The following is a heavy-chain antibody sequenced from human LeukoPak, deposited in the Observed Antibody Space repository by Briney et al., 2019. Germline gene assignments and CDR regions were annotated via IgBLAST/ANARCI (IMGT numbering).Heavy chain of an antibody. CDR3: AKAPLGACAGAVCYYLDV. CDR1: GFSFSTYG. CDR2: IWHDGSDY. D-gene: IGHD2-8*02. Sequence: GGSLRLSCTASGFSFSTYGMHWVRQAPGKGLEWVAVIWHDGSDYNLADSVRGRFTISRDNSENTLFLEMNNLRAEDTAVYYCAKAPLGACAGAVCYYLDVWGKGTTVIVSS. J-gene: IGHJ6*03. V-gene: IGHV3-33*06.